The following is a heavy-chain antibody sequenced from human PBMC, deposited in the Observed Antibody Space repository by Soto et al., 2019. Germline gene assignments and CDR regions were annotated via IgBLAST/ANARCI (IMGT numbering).Heavy chain of an antibody. D-gene: IGHD3-10*01. CDR3: ARCPPWFGEQTGLFAL. J-gene: IGHJ4*02. V-gene: IGHV1-8*01. Sequence: ASVKVSCKASGYTFTSYDINWVRQAPGQGFEWMGWMSSNSGDTGYAQKFQDRVTMTRNTAIRTAYMELSSLRSEDTAVYYCARCPPWFGEQTGLFALRARGSLDTGSS. CDR1: GYTFTSYD. CDR2: MSSNSGDT.